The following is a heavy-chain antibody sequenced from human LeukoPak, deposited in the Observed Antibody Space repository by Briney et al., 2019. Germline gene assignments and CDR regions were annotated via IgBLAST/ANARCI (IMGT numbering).Heavy chain of an antibody. V-gene: IGHV5-51*01. CDR1: GYSFTYYW. J-gene: IGHJ4*02. D-gene: IGHD5-24*01. CDR3: ASRDGYNFFDF. Sequence: GESLKISCKGSGYSFTYYWIGWVRQMPGKGLEWMGIIYPGDSDTRYSPSFQGQVTISADKSISTAYLQWSSLRASDTAIYYCASRDGYNFFDFWGQGTLVTVSS. CDR2: IYPGDSDT.